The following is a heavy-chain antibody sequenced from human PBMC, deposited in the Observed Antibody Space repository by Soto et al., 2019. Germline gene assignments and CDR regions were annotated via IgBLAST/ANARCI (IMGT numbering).Heavy chain of an antibody. D-gene: IGHD3-16*02. CDR2: IWYDGSNK. CDR1: GFTFSSYG. Sequence: GGSLRLSCAASGFTFSSYGMHWVRQAPGKGLEWVAVIWYDGSNKYYADSVKGRFTISRDNSKNTLYLQMNSLRAEDTAVYYCARDRILITFGGVIAGDAFDIWGQGTMVTVSS. CDR3: ARDRILITFGGVIAGDAFDI. J-gene: IGHJ3*02. V-gene: IGHV3-33*01.